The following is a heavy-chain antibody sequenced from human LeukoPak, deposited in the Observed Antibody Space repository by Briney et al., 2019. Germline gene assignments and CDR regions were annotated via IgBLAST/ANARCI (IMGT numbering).Heavy chain of an antibody. CDR3: VKDLQQGYYYAYGRVV. D-gene: IGHD6-13*01. V-gene: IGHV3-43*02. J-gene: IGHJ6*02. Sequence: GGSLRLFCAASGFTFDDSAMHWVRHAPGKGLEWVSLISGDGGSTYYADSVKGRFTISRDNSKNSLYLQMNSLRTEDTALYYCVKDLQQGYYYAYGRVVWGRRTAVTVSS. CDR1: GFTFDDSA. CDR2: ISGDGGST.